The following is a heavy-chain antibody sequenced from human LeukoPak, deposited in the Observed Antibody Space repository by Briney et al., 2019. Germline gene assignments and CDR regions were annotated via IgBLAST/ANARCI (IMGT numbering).Heavy chain of an antibody. V-gene: IGHV1-18*01. CDR1: GYTFTSYG. CDR3: ARGPSEYCSSTSCYIWFDP. D-gene: IGHD2-2*02. J-gene: IGHJ5*02. Sequence: ASVKVSCKASGYTFTSYGISWVRQAPGQGLEWMGWISAYNGNTNYAQKLQGRVTMTTDTSTSTAYMELRSLRSDDTAVYYCARGPSEYCSSTSCYIWFDPWGQGTLVTVSS. CDR2: ISAYNGNT.